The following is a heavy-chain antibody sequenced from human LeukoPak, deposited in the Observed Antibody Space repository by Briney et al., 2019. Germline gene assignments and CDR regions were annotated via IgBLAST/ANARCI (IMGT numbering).Heavy chain of an antibody. CDR3: ARNGRYCSGGSCGPDY. CDR1: GGSISRSSYY. CDR2: IYYSEST. D-gene: IGHD2-15*01. Sequence: SETLTLTCTVSGGSISRSSYYWGWIRQPPGKGLEWIESIYYSESTYYNPSLKSRVTISVDTSKNQFSLKLSSVTAADTAVYYCARNGRYCSGGSCGPDYWGQGTLVTVSS. V-gene: IGHV4-39*01. J-gene: IGHJ4*02.